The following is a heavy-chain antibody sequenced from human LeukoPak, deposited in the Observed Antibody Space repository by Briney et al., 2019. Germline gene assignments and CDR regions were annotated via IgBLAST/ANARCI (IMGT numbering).Heavy chain of an antibody. V-gene: IGHV4-34*01. CDR3: ARGWDSSGYYWDY. CDR2: INHSGST. D-gene: IGHD3-22*01. Sequence: SETLSLTCAVYGGSFSGYYWSWIRQPPGKGLEWIGEINHSGSTNYNPSLKSRVTISVDTSKNQFSLKLSSVTAADTAVYYCARGWDSSGYYWDYWGQGTLVTVSS. CDR1: GGSFSGYY. J-gene: IGHJ4*02.